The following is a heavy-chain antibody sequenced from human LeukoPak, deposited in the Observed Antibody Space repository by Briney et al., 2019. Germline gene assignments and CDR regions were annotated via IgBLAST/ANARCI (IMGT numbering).Heavy chain of an antibody. CDR3: ARDMGYCSSTSCYTSDY. J-gene: IGHJ4*02. CDR2: ISSNGGST. V-gene: IGHV3-64*01. D-gene: IGHD2-2*02. Sequence: GGSLRLSCAASGFTFSSYAKHWVRQAPGKGLEYVSAISSNGGSTYYANSVKGRFTISRDNSKNTLYLQMGSLRAEDMAVYYCARDMGYCSSTSCYTSDYWGQGTLVTVSS. CDR1: GFTFSSYA.